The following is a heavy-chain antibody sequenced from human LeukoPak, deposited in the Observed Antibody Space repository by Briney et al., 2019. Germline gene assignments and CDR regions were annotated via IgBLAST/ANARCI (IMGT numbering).Heavy chain of an antibody. Sequence: SETLSLTCAVSGYSISGGYYWGWIRQPPGKGLEWIGSIYHSGSTYYNPSLKSRVTISVDTSKNQFSLKLSSVTAADTAVYYCASFYDSIDYWGQGTLVTVSS. CDR2: IYHSGST. CDR3: ASFYDSIDY. V-gene: IGHV4-38-2*01. D-gene: IGHD3-3*01. J-gene: IGHJ4*02. CDR1: GYSISGGYY.